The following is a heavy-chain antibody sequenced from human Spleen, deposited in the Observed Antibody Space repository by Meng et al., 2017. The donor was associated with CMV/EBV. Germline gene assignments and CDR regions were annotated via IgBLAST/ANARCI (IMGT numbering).Heavy chain of an antibody. V-gene: IGHV3-23*01. CDR2: ISGPGGSA. Sequence: GESLKISCVASGFTFNDHGMSWVRQAPGKGLEWVSGISGPGGSAYHADSVKGRFTISRDNSKNTLYLQMNSLRAEDTAVYYCAKGHNLYDSSANLVGSYFDYWGQGTLVTVSS. CDR1: GFTFNDHG. D-gene: IGHD3-22*01. CDR3: AKGHNLYDSSANLVGSYFDY. J-gene: IGHJ4*02.